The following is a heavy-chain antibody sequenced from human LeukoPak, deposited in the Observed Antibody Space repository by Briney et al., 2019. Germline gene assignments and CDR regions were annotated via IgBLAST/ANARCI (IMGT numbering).Heavy chain of an antibody. CDR1: GYSFTRSW. CDR3: ARLSYDSSGYYYDAAFDI. CDR2: IYPGDSDT. J-gene: IGHJ3*02. Sequence: GESLKVSCKGSGYSFTRSWIGWVRQMPGKGLEGMGIIYPGDSDTRYSPSFQGQVTISADKSISTAYLQWNSLKASDTAMYYCARLSYDSSGYYYDAAFDIWGQGTMVTVSS. V-gene: IGHV5-51*01. D-gene: IGHD3-22*01.